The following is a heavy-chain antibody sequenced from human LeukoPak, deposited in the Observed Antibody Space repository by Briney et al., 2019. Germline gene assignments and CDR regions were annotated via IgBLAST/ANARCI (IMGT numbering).Heavy chain of an antibody. CDR1: AFTLSSYA. V-gene: IGHV3-23*01. J-gene: IGHJ4*02. Sequence: GRSLRLSCAASAFTLSSYAMSWVRQAPGKGLEWVSAISGSGSGTYYADSVKGRFTISRDNSKNTLYLQMNSLRAEDTAVYYCAKEQNSKGYFDFWGQGSLVTVSS. D-gene: IGHD4-23*01. CDR2: ISGSGSGT. CDR3: AKEQNSKGYFDF.